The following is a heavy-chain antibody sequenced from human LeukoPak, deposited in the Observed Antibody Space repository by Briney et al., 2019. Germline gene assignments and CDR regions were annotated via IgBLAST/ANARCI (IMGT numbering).Heavy chain of an antibody. D-gene: IGHD5-12*01. CDR1: GFTFSSYA. CDR2: ISSNGDST. V-gene: IGHV3-64*01. Sequence: PGGSLRLSCAASGFTFSSYAMHWGRQAPGKGLEYVSAISSNGDSTYYANSVKGRFTISRDNSKNTLYLQMGSLRVEDMAVYYCARGGGYRGYGQDYWGQGTLVTVSS. CDR3: ARGGGYRGYGQDY. J-gene: IGHJ4*02.